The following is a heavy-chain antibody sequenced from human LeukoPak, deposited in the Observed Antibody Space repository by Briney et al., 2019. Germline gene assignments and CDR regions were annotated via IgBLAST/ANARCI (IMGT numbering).Heavy chain of an antibody. Sequence: SETLSLTCTVSGGSISSYYWGWIRQPPGKGLEWIGYIYYSGSTNYNPSLKSRVTISVDTSKNQFSLKLSSVTAADTAVYYCARDVDGYNALDYWGQGTLVTVSS. CDR3: ARDVDGYNALDY. CDR2: IYYSGST. V-gene: IGHV4-59*01. D-gene: IGHD5-24*01. J-gene: IGHJ4*02. CDR1: GGSISSYY.